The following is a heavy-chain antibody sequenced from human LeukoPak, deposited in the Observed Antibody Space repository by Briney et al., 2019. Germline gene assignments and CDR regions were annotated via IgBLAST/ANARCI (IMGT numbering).Heavy chain of an antibody. CDR3: ARHERGSTNWFDP. D-gene: IGHD3-16*01. V-gene: IGHV4-59*01. CDR2: IYYSGST. Sequence: PSETLSLTCTVSGGSISSYYWSWIRQPPGKGLEWIGYIYYSGSTNYNPSLKSRVTISVDTSKNQFSLKLSSVTAADTAVYYCARHERGSTNWFDPWGQGTLVTVSS. CDR1: GGSISSYY. J-gene: IGHJ5*02.